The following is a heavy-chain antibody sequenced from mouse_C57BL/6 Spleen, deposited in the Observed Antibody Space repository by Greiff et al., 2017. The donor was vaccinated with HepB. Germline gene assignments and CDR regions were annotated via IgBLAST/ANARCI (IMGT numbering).Heavy chain of an antibody. CDR1: GYTFTDYE. V-gene: IGHV1-15*01. CDR3: TRDYGSSYDY. Sequence: VQLQQSGAELVRPGASVTLSCKASGYTFTDYEMHWVKQTPGHGLEWIGAIYPETGGTAYNQKFKGKAILTADKSSSTAYMELRSLTSEDSAVYYCTRDYGSSYDYWGQGTTLTVSS. CDR2: IYPETGGT. J-gene: IGHJ2*01. D-gene: IGHD1-1*01.